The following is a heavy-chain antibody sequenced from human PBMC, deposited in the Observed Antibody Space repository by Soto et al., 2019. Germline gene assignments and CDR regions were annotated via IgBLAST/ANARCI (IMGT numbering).Heavy chain of an antibody. Sequence: GGSLRLSCAASGFTFNIYAMHWVRQAPGKGPEWVAIISYDGSNTYYSDSVRGRFTISRDNAKNSLYLQMNSLRAEDTAVYYCARDLRFGELLMTYWGQGTLVTVSS. CDR2: ISYDGSNT. V-gene: IGHV3-30*04. CDR1: GFTFNIYA. CDR3: ARDLRFGELLMTY. J-gene: IGHJ4*02. D-gene: IGHD3-10*01.